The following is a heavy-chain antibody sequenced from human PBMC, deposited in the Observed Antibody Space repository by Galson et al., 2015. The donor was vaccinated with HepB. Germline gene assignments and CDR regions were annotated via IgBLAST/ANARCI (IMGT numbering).Heavy chain of an antibody. V-gene: IGHV4-31*03. Sequence: TLSLTCTVSGGSISSGGYYWSWIRQHPGKGLEWIGYIYYSGSTYYNPSLKSRVTISVDTSKNQFSLKLSSVTAADTAVYRCARVTGSTLDYWGQGTLVTVSS. CDR3: ARVTGSTLDY. CDR1: GGSISSGGYY. CDR2: IYYSGST. D-gene: IGHD2-2*01. J-gene: IGHJ4*02.